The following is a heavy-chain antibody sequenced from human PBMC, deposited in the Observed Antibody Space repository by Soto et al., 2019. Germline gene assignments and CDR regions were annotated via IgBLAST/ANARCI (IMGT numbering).Heavy chain of an antibody. CDR2: IIPILGIA. J-gene: IGHJ6*02. Sequence: SVKVSCKASGGTFSRYTISWVLQAPGQGLEWMGRIIPILGIANYAQKFQGRDTITADKSTSTAYMELSSLRSEDTAVYYCATDTGGDFDFFPQSSYYYYGMYVCGQGTSVIVSS. V-gene: IGHV1-69*04. D-gene: IGHD3-9*01. CDR1: GGTFSRYT. CDR3: ATDTGGDFDFFPQSSYYYYGMYV.